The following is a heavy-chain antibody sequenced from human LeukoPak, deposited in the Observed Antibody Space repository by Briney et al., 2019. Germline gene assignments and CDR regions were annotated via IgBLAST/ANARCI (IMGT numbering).Heavy chain of an antibody. Sequence: GGSLRLSCAASGFTFSSYSMNWVRQAPGKGLEWVSSISSSSSYIYYADSVKGRFTISRDNAKNSLYQQMNSLRAEDTAVYYCARTSPYCSSTSCYPFDYWGQGTLVTVSS. CDR1: GFTFSSYS. J-gene: IGHJ4*02. D-gene: IGHD2-2*01. V-gene: IGHV3-21*01. CDR2: ISSSSSYI. CDR3: ARTSPYCSSTSCYPFDY.